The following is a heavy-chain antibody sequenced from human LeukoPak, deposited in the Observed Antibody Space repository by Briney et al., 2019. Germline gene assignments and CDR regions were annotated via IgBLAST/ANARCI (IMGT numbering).Heavy chain of an antibody. CDR1: GYSISSGYY. D-gene: IGHD3-10*01. V-gene: IGHV4-38-2*01. CDR3: ARGRVLLWFGELPGGNYFDY. CDR2: INHSGST. J-gene: IGHJ4*02. Sequence: SETLSLTCAVSGYSISSGYYWGWIRQPPGKGLEWIGEINHSGSTNYNPSLKSRVTISVDTSKNQFSLKLSSVTAADTAVYYCARGRVLLWFGELPGGNYFDYWGQGTLVTVSS.